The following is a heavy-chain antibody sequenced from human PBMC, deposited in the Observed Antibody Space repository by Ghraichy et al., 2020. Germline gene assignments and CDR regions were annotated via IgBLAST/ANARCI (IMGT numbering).Heavy chain of an antibody. V-gene: IGHV3-23*01. CDR1: GFTFSNYD. D-gene: IGHD3-22*01. CDR3: ASFKVVVVPSKY. Sequence: GESLNISCAASGFTFSNYDMSWVRQAPGKGLEWVSSISNSGSRTYYADSVKGRFTISRDNSKNTLYLQMNSLRVEDTAVYYCASFKVVVVPSKYWGQGTLVTVSS. CDR2: ISNSGSRT. J-gene: IGHJ4*02.